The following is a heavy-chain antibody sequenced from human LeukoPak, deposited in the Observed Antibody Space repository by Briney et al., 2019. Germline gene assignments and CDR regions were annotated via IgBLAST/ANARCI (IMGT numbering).Heavy chain of an antibody. D-gene: IGHD2-21*02. J-gene: IGHJ4*02. CDR1: GFTFSSYG. Sequence: PGGSLRLSCAASGFTFSSYGMHWVRQAPGKGLEWVAVIWYDGSNKYYADSVKGRFTISRDNSKSTLYLQMNSLRAEDTAVYYCARQTHVVVTAIGEYYFDYWGQGTLVTVSS. CDR3: ARQTHVVVTAIGEYYFDY. CDR2: IWYDGSNK. V-gene: IGHV3-33*01.